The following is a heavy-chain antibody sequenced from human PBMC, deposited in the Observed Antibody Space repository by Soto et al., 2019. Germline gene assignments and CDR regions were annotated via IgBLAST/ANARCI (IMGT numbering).Heavy chain of an antibody. Sequence: ETLSLTCTVSGASISSSIYYWGWIRQPPGKGLEWIGTIYYSGNTYYNPSLKSRITMSVDTSKNQFSLKLSSVTAADTAVYYCARESRSWYGSIWDYWGQGTLVTVSS. CDR2: IYYSGNT. D-gene: IGHD6-13*01. CDR1: GASISSSIYY. CDR3: ARESRSWYGSIWDY. V-gene: IGHV4-39*02. J-gene: IGHJ4*02.